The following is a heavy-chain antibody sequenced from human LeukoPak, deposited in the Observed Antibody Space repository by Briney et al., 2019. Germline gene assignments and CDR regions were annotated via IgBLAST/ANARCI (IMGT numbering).Heavy chain of an antibody. CDR3: ARGVMVAALFRNWLDP. CDR1: GGSFSGYY. CDR2: INHSGST. V-gene: IGHV4-34*01. D-gene: IGHD2-15*01. J-gene: IGHJ5*02. Sequence: PSETLSLTCAVYGGSFSGYYWSWIRQPPGKGLEWIGEINHSGSTNYNPSLKSRVTISVDTSKNQFSLKLSSVTAADTAVYYCARGVMVAALFRNWLDPWGQGTLVTVSS.